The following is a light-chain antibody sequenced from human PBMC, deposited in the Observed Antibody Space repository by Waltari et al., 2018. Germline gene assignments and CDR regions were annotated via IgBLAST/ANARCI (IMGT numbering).Light chain of an antibody. V-gene: IGKV1-5*03. CDR3: QQYSSFPWT. Sequence: DIQMTQSHSTLSASVGDRVTITCRASQSVNSWLAWHQQKPGKAPNLLIYKASVLENGVPSRFSGSGSATDFTLTISSLQPDDFATYYCQQYSSFPWTFGQGTKVEIK. CDR1: QSVNSW. J-gene: IGKJ1*01. CDR2: KAS.